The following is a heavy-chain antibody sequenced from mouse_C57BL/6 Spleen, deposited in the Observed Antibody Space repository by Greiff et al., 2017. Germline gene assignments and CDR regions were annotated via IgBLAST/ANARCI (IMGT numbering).Heavy chain of an antibody. Sequence: QVQLQQSGPELVKPGASVKISCTASGYAFSSSWMNWVKQRPGKGLEWIGRIYPGDGDTNSNGKFKGKATLTADKSSSTAYMQLSSLTSEDSAVYFCARSGRDFDVWGTGTTVTVSS. CDR1: GYAFSSSW. CDR2: IYPGDGDT. V-gene: IGHV1-82*01. J-gene: IGHJ1*03. CDR3: ARSGRDFDV. D-gene: IGHD3-1*01.